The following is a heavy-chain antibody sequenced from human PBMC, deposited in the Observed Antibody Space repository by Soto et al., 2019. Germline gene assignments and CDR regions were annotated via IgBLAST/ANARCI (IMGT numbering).Heavy chain of an antibody. V-gene: IGHV3-23*01. D-gene: IGHD1-26*01. J-gene: IGHJ4*02. CDR3: AKGAGELHYFDY. CDR1: GFTFSSYA. CDR2: ISGSGGST. Sequence: EVQLLESGGGLVQPGGSLRLSCAASGFTFSSYAMSWVRQAPGKGLEWVSAISGSGGSTYYADSVKGRFTISRAKSKNTLYLQMNSLRAEDTAVYYFAKGAGELHYFDYWGQGTLVTVSS.